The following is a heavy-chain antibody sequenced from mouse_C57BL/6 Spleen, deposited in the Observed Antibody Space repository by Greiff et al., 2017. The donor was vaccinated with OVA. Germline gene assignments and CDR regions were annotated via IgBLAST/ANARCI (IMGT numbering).Heavy chain of an antibody. CDR3: ATCPMVTTMDY. CDR1: GYTFTSYW. J-gene: IGHJ4*01. Sequence: VQLQQPGAELVKPGASVKLSCKASGYTFTSYWMHWVKQRPGQGLEWIGMIHPNSGSTNYNEKFKSKATLTVDKSSSTAYMQLSSLTSEDSAVYYCATCPMVTTMDYWGQGTSVTVSS. V-gene: IGHV1-64*01. D-gene: IGHD2-2*01. CDR2: IHPNSGST.